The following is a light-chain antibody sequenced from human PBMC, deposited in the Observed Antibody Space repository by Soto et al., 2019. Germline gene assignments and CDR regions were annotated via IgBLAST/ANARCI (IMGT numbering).Light chain of an antibody. CDR2: DAS. CDR3: QQYGSSPPT. Sequence: EIMLTQSPATLSLSTGERATLSCRASQSVSTSLAWYQQKPGQAPRLLIYDASSRASGIPPRFSGSGSGTDFTLTISRLEPEDFAVYYCQQYGSSPPTFGQGTKVDIK. J-gene: IGKJ1*01. V-gene: IGKV3-20*01. CDR1: QSVSTS.